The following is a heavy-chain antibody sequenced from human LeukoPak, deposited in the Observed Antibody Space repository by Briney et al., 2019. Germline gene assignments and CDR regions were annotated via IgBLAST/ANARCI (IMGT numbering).Heavy chain of an antibody. J-gene: IGHJ4*02. Sequence: GGSLRLSCAASGFTVSSNYMSWVRQAPGKGLEWVSIIYSGGSTFYADSVKGRFTISRDNSKNTLYLQMNSLRAEDTAVYYCARESPTGYYIGLRAGYFDYWGQGTLVTVSS. CDR3: ARESPTGYYIGLRAGYFDY. V-gene: IGHV3-66*01. CDR1: GFTVSSNY. D-gene: IGHD3-9*01. CDR2: IYSGGST.